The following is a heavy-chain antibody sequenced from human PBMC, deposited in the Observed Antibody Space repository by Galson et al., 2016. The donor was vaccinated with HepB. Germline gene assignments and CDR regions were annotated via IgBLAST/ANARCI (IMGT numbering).Heavy chain of an antibody. J-gene: IGHJ6*02. CDR3: AYNQNYGAGVYWFYGMDV. CDR1: GFSFSTYT. CDR2: LTGSGSNI. D-gene: IGHD3-10*01. V-gene: IGHV3-21*01. Sequence: SLRLSCAASGFSFSTYTIRWVRQAPGKGLEWVESLTGSGSNIYYADSMKGRFTISRDNAKTSLYLQMNSLRADDTAVYYCAYNQNYGAGVYWFYGMDVWGQGTTVTVAS.